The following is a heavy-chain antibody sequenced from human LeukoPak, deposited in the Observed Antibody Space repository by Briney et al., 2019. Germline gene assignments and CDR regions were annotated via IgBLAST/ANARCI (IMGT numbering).Heavy chain of an antibody. J-gene: IGHJ4*02. CDR3: AKALPSSWYFFDY. Sequence: PGGSLRLSCAASGFTFFSYGMYWVRQAPGKGLEWVSYISSSATTKYYADSVKGRFTISIDNAKSSLYLQMNSLRADDTAVYYCAKALPSSWYFFDYWGQGTLVTVSS. CDR2: ISSSATTK. D-gene: IGHD6-13*01. V-gene: IGHV3-48*03. CDR1: GFTFFSYG.